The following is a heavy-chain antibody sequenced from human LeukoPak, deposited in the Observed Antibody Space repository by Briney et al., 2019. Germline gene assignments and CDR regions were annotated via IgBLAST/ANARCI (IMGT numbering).Heavy chain of an antibody. CDR3: TSSSGPPPDNWFDP. CDR2: IYYRGST. Sequence: SETLSLTCSVSDGVINSHYWGWIRQPSGKGLEWIGSIYYRGSTYYNPSLKSRVTISVDTSKNQFSLKLSSVTAADTAVYYCTSSSGPPPDNWFDPWGQGTLVTVSS. J-gene: IGHJ5*02. D-gene: IGHD6-19*01. CDR1: DGVINSHY. V-gene: IGHV4-39*01.